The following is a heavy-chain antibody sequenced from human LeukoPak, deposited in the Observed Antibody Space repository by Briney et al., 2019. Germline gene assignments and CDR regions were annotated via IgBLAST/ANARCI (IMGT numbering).Heavy chain of an antibody. CDR3: ARDGSLYSSDPDY. D-gene: IGHD6-19*01. J-gene: IGHJ4*02. CDR2: ISSSSSYI. CDR1: GFTFSSYS. V-gene: IGHV3-21*01. Sequence: GGSLRLSCAASGFTFSSYSMNWVRQAPGKGLEWVSSISSSSSYIYYADSVKGRFAISRDNAKNPLYLQMNGLRAEDTAVYYCARDGSLYSSDPDYWGQGTLVTVSS.